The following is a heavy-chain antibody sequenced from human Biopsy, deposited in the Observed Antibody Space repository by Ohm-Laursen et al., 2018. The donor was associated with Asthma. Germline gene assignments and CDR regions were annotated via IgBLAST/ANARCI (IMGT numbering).Heavy chain of an antibody. V-gene: IGHV1-69*01. CDR2: SMTVFGTT. Sequence: SSVKVSCKAPGGTFSNFAISWVRQAPGQGLEWLGGSMTVFGTTNYAQKFQGRVTITADESTSTAYMEVTSLRSEDTAIYYCARCQVGYSSGWSLLLKKIYYSGMDVWGQGTAVTFSS. J-gene: IGHJ6*02. CDR3: ARCQVGYSSGWSLLLKKIYYSGMDV. CDR1: GGTFSNFA. D-gene: IGHD6-19*01.